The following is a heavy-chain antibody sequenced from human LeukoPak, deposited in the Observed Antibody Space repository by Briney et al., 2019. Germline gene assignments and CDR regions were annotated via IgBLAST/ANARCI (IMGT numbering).Heavy chain of an antibody. J-gene: IGHJ4*02. CDR2: ISSSSSYI. CDR3: AKDTLLYSSSWLRGGYYFDY. D-gene: IGHD6-13*01. Sequence: GGSLRLSCAASGFTFSSYSMNWVRQAPGKGLEWVSSISSSSSYIYYADSVKGRFTISRDNSKNTLYLQMNSLRAEDTAVYYCAKDTLLYSSSWLRGGYYFDYWGQGTLVTVSS. V-gene: IGHV3-21*04. CDR1: GFTFSSYS.